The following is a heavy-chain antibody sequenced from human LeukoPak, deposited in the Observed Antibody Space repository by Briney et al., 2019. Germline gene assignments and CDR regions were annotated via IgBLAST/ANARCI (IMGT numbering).Heavy chain of an antibody. D-gene: IGHD5-12*01. Sequence: GRSLRLSCAASGFTFDDYAMHWVRQAPGKGLEWVSGISWNSGSIGYADSVKGRFTISRDNAKNSPYLQMNSLRAEDMALYYCAKGAGYSGYDRIDYWGQGTLVTVSS. CDR1: GFTFDDYA. V-gene: IGHV3-9*03. CDR3: AKGAGYSGYDRIDY. J-gene: IGHJ4*02. CDR2: ISWNSGSI.